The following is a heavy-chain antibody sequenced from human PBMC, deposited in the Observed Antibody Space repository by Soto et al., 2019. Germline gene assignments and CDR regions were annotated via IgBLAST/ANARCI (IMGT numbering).Heavy chain of an antibody. CDR2: ISAYNGNT. CDR1: GYTFTSYG. V-gene: IGHV1-18*01. D-gene: IGHD1-26*01. CDR3: ALRTNRETDWE. J-gene: IGHJ4*02. Sequence: QVQLVQSGAEVKKPGASVKVSCKTSGYTFTSYGISWVRQAPGQGLEWMGWISAYNGNTNYAQKLQGRVTMTTDTYRSTDYMERRSLRSWGTSVYYGALRTNRETDWEWGQGTLVTVSS.